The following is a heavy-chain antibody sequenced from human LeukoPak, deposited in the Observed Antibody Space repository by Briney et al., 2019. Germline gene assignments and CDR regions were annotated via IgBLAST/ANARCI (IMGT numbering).Heavy chain of an antibody. CDR2: IYYRGST. Sequence: SETLSLTCTVSGGSISSYYWGWIRQPPGKGLECIGSIYYRGSTYYNPSLKSRVTISVDTSKNQFSLKLSSVTAADTAVYYCARDRIYYDSSGYYHNDAFDIWGQGTMVTVSS. CDR1: GGSISSYY. J-gene: IGHJ3*02. D-gene: IGHD3-22*01. CDR3: ARDRIYYDSSGYYHNDAFDI. V-gene: IGHV4-39*07.